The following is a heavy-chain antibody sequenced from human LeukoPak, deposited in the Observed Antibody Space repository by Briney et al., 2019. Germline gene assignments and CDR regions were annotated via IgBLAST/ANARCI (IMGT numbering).Heavy chain of an antibody. D-gene: IGHD5-24*01. CDR3: ASRGRRDGYKPFDY. CDR1: GFTFSSYG. CDR2: IDHSGST. V-gene: IGHV4-34*01. J-gene: IGHJ4*02. Sequence: GSLRLSCAASGFTFSSYGMSWIRQPPGKGLEWIGEIDHSGSTNYNPSLKSRVTISVDTSKNQFSLKLSSVTAADTAVYYCASRGRRDGYKPFDYWGQGTQVTVSS.